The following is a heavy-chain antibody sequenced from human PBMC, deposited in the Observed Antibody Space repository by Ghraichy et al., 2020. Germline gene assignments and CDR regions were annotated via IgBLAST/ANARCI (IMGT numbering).Heavy chain of an antibody. CDR3: ARQTGTPWDP. Sequence: GESLNISCKGSGYSFTNYWIGWVRQMPGKGLEWMGIINPADSETRYRPSFQGQVTISADKSISTAYLQWSSLKTSDTAMYYCARQTGTPWDPWGQGTLVTVSS. J-gene: IGHJ5*02. CDR1: GYSFTNYW. D-gene: IGHD1-7*01. V-gene: IGHV5-51*01. CDR2: INPADSET.